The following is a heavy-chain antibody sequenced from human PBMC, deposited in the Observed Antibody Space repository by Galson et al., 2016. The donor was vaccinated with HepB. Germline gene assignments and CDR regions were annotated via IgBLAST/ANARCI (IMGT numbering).Heavy chain of an antibody. CDR3: VREGGCDSCQSGGFDS. V-gene: IGHV3-33*01. CDR1: GFTFSTSY. D-gene: IGHD2-2*01. CDR2: IWSDGGG. Sequence: SLRLSCAASGFTFSTSYMHWVRQAPGKGLEWVAIIWSDGGGDYADSVRGRFTISRDSSKSTLYLQMNSLRVDDTAVYYCVREGGCDSCQSGGFDSWGQGTLVTVSS. J-gene: IGHJ5*01.